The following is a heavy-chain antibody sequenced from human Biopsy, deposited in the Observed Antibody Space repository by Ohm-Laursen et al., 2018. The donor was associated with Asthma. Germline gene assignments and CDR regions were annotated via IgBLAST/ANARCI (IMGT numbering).Heavy chain of an antibody. J-gene: IGHJ5*02. CDR3: ARTTYGDDGFDP. D-gene: IGHD4-17*01. V-gene: IGHV4-31*11. CDR1: GGSINIGDYY. CDR2: IYYSGST. Sequence: TLSLTCAVSGGSINIGDYYWSWIRQHPGKGQEWIGYIYYSGSTYYNPSLKSRVSILIDTSKNQFSLRLSSVTAADTAVYYCARTTYGDDGFDPWGQGTLVTVSS.